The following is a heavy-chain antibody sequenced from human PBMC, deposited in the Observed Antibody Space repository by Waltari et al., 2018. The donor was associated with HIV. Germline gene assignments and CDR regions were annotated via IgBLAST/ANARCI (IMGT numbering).Heavy chain of an antibody. CDR1: GDSVSSNSAA. CDR2: TYYMSKWYN. V-gene: IGHV6-1*01. Sequence: QVLLQQFGPGLVQPAQTLPLTCSISGDSVSSNSAAWHWIRQSPSRGLEWLGRTYYMSKWYNDYAVSVKSRITINPDTSKNQFSLQLNSVTPEDTAVYYCAREPGWGSRAYYYGMDVWCQGTTVTVSS. J-gene: IGHJ6*02. CDR3: AREPGWGSRAYYYGMDV. D-gene: IGHD7-27*01.